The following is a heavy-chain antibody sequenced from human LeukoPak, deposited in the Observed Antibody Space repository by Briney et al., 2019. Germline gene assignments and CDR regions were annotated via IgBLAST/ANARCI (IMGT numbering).Heavy chain of an antibody. CDR1: GFTFSDYY. J-gene: IGHJ4*02. D-gene: IGHD6-19*01. CDR2: ISSSGGTT. V-gene: IGHV3-11*01. Sequence: GGSLRLSCAASGFTFSDYYVTWIRQAPGKGLEWVSYISSSGGTTHYADSVKGRFTISRNNAKNSLFVQMSNLRAEDTAVYYCARVPRSGGSIDYWGQGTLVTVSS. CDR3: ARVPRSGGSIDY.